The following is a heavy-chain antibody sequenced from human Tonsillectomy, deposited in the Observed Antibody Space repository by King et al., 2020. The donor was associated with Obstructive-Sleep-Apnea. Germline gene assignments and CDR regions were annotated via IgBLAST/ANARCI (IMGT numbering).Heavy chain of an antibody. Sequence: VQLVESGGGLVKPGGSLRLSCAASGFTFSEYYMSWIRQAPGKGLEWVSYISSGVDTIYYGDSAKGRFTISRDDAKNSLYLQMNSLRAEDTAVYYCAKGSGSLLYYYYGMDVWGQGTTVTVSS. D-gene: IGHD3-10*01. CDR2: ISSGVDTI. J-gene: IGHJ6*02. CDR3: AKGSGSLLYYYYGMDV. V-gene: IGHV3-11*01. CDR1: GFTFSEYY.